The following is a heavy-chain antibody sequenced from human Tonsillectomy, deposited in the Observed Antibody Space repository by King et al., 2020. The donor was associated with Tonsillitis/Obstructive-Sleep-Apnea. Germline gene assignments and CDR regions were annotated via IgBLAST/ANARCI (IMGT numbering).Heavy chain of an antibody. CDR3: ARGGWWTKRYNWFDP. Sequence: VQLQESGPGLVKPSGTLSLTCAVSVGSISSSNWWSWVRQPPGKGLEWIGEIYHSGSTNYNPSLKSRVTISLDKSKNQFSLKLSSVTAADTAVYYCARGGWWTKRYNWFDPWGQGTLVTVSS. J-gene: IGHJ5*02. CDR2: IYHSGST. D-gene: IGHD2-15*01. V-gene: IGHV4-4*02. CDR1: VGSISSSNW.